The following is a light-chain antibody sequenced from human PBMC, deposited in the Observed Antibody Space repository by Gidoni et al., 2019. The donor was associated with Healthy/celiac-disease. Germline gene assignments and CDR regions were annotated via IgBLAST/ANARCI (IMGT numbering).Light chain of an antibody. CDR3: QQYDNLPPLT. Sequence: DIQMTQSPSSLSASVGDRVTITCQASQDISNYLNWYQQKPGKAPKLLIYDASNFETGVPSRFSGSGSGTDFTFTISSLQPEDIATYYCQQYDNLPPLTFGQGTRLEIK. CDR2: DAS. J-gene: IGKJ5*01. V-gene: IGKV1-33*01. CDR1: QDISNY.